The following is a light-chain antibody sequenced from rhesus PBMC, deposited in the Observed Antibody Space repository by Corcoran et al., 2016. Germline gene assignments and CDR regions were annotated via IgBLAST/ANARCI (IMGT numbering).Light chain of an antibody. V-gene: IGKV3-35*01. CDR1: QSVGSY. Sequence: IVLTQSPATLALSPGERATLSCRASQSVGSYLAWSQQKPGQAPRLLISGASTRATDITERFSGRWSGTDFTITLTSLETEDVGVYFCQQEGNWLTFGGGTKVEIK. CDR3: QQEGNWLT. J-gene: IGKJ4*01. CDR2: GAS.